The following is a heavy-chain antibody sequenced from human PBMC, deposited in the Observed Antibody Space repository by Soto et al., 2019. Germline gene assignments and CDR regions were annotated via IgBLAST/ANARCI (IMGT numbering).Heavy chain of an antibody. V-gene: IGHV3-48*03. CDR3: ARDIRCCSGGSCFA. D-gene: IGHD2-15*01. Sequence: PGGSLRLSCAASGFTFSSSEMIWVRQAPGKGLEWVSYISSGASTMYYADSVKGRFTISRDNAKNSLYLQLNSLRDEDTAVYYCARDIRCCSGGSCFAWGQGTLVTVSS. CDR2: ISSGASTM. J-gene: IGHJ5*02. CDR1: GFTFSSSE.